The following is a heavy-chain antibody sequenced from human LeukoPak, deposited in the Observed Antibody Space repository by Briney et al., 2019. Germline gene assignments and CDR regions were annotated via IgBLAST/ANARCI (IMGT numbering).Heavy chain of an antibody. CDR2: IHYTGSN. Sequence: SETLSLTCTVAGGSINSYYWSWIRQPPGNGLEWIGYIHYTGSNNYSPSLKSRIPISVDQSKSQLSLKLSSVTAAETAIYYCARGGYYGSGNDFRFDPWGQGTLVTVSS. J-gene: IGHJ5*02. V-gene: IGHV4-59*01. CDR1: GGSINSYY. CDR3: ARGGYYGSGNDFRFDP. D-gene: IGHD3-10*01.